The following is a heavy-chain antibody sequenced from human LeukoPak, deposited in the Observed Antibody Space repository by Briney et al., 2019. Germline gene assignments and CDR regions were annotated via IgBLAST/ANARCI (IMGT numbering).Heavy chain of an antibody. CDR2: ISGSGGST. CDR3: AKDYGLGYDQNNWFDP. D-gene: IGHD5-12*01. Sequence: GGSLRLSCAASGFTFSSYAMRWVRQAPGEGLEWVSAISGSGGSTYYADSVKGRFTISRDNSKNTLYLQMNSLRAEDTAVYYCAKDYGLGYDQNNWFDPWGQGTLVTVSS. V-gene: IGHV3-23*01. CDR1: GFTFSSYA. J-gene: IGHJ5*02.